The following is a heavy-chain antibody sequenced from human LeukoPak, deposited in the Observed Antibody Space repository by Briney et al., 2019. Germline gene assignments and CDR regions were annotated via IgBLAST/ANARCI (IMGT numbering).Heavy chain of an antibody. J-gene: IGHJ6*03. D-gene: IGHD2-2*02. Sequence: SQTLSLTCAVYAGSFSGYYWSSIRQPPRKGRGWIGEIKHSASTNYNPSLESRVTISVDTSKNQFSLKLSSVTAADTAVYYCATGRNVVVPAAILGVGPWYYYYYMAVWGKGTTVTVSS. CDR2: IKHSAST. CDR3: ATGRNVVVPAAILGVGPWYYYYYMAV. CDR1: AGSFSGYY. V-gene: IGHV4-34*01.